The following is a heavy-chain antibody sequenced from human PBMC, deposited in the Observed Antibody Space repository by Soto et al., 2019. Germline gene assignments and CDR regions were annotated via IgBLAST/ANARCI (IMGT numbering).Heavy chain of an antibody. D-gene: IGHD4-17*01. Sequence: RSLTFSVSGGSVSNKTYYWSWIRQPPVKRLEWIGYVYYSGTTNYNPSLKSRVTISVDLSKNQFSLRLSSVTTADTALYYCARTTAVPNTLRSRYF. J-gene: IGHJ1*01. V-gene: IGHV4-61*01. CDR2: VYYSGTT. CDR1: GGSVSNKTYY. CDR3: ARTTAVPNTLRSRYF.